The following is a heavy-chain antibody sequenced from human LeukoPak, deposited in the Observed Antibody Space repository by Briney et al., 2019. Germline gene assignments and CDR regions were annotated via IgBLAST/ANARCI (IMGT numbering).Heavy chain of an antibody. V-gene: IGHV3-21*01. Sequence: KSRRPLRLSCAAPGFTFSSNSMNWVRQAPGKGLEWVSSISNSSSYIYYADSVKGRFTIFRDNGKNSLYLQMNSLRAEDTAVYYCARDPRTDIVATMGRYYGMDVWGQGTTVTVSS. D-gene: IGHD5-12*01. CDR3: ARDPRTDIVATMGRYYGMDV. CDR1: GFTFSSNS. J-gene: IGHJ6*02. CDR2: ISNSSSYI.